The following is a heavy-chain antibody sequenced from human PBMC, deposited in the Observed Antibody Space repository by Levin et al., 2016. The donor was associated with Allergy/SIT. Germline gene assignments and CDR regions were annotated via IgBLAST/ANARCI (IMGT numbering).Heavy chain of an antibody. CDR3: ARGYGYYDSGGYFDY. Sequence: ASVKVSCKASGYSFTSYYFHWVRQAPGQGLEWVGIINPSGGSTTYAQKFQGRVTMTRDTSTSTVYMELSSLRSEDTAVYYCARGYGYYDSGGYFDYWGQGTLVTVSS. V-gene: IGHV1-46*03. CDR1: GYSFTSYY. J-gene: IGHJ4*02. D-gene: IGHD3-22*01. CDR2: INPSGGST.